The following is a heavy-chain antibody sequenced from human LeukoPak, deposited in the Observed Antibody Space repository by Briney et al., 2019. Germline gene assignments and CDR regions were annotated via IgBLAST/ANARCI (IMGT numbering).Heavy chain of an antibody. Sequence: GGSLRLSCAASGFTFDDYAMHWVRQVPGKGLEWVSGISWNSGSIGYADSVKGRFTISRDNAKNSLYLQMNSLRAEDTALYYCAKDFSYDSSGFDYWGQGTLVTVSS. CDR3: AKDFSYDSSGFDY. V-gene: IGHV3-9*01. CDR1: GFTFDDYA. D-gene: IGHD3-22*01. CDR2: ISWNSGSI. J-gene: IGHJ4*02.